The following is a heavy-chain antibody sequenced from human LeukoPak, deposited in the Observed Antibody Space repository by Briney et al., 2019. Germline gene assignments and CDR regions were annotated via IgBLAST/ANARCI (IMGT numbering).Heavy chain of an antibody. J-gene: IGHJ6*02. CDR3: ARDTPPFNYGMDV. D-gene: IGHD2/OR15-2a*01. CDR1: GFTFSSYS. CDR2: ISSSSSYI. V-gene: IGHV3-21*01. Sequence: KTGGSLRLSCAASGFTFSSYSMNWVRQAPGKGLEWVSSISSSSSYIYYADSVKGRFTISRDNAKNSLYLQMNSLRAEDTAVYYCARDTPPFNYGMDVWGQGTTVTVSS.